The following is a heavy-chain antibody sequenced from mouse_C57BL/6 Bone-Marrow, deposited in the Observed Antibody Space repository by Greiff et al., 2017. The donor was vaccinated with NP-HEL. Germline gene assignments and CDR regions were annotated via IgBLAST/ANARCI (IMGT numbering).Heavy chain of an antibody. CDR1: GFNIKDDY. J-gene: IGHJ1*03. CDR2: IDPENGDT. D-gene: IGHD1-1*02. V-gene: IGHV14-4*01. Sequence: VQLQQSGAELVRPGASVKLSCTASGFNIKDDYMHWVKQRPEQGLEWIGWIDPENGDTEYASKFQGKATITADTSSNTAYLQLRSLTSEDTAVYYCTPLWEYFDVWGTGTTVTVSS. CDR3: TPLWEYFDV.